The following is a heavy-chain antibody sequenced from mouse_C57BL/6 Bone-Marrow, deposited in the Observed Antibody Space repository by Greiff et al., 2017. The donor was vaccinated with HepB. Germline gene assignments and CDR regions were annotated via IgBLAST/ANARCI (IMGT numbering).Heavy chain of an antibody. Sequence: QVQLQQPGAELVKPGASVNLSCKASGYTFTSYWMQWVKQRPGQGLEWIGEIDPSDSYTNYNQKFKGKATLTVDTSSSTAYRQLSSLTSEDSAVYYCAIITTVVPAYWGQGTLVTVSA. V-gene: IGHV1-50*01. CDR2: IDPSDSYT. CDR1: GYTFTSYW. CDR3: AIITTVVPAY. D-gene: IGHD1-1*01. J-gene: IGHJ3*01.